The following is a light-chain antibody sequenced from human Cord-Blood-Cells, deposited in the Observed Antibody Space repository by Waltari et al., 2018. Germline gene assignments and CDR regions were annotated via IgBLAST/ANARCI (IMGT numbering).Light chain of an antibody. Sequence: EIVFTQSPATLSSSPGERATLSCRASQSVSSYLAWYQQKPGQAPRLLIYDASNRATGIPARFSGSGSGTDFTLTISSLEPEDFAVYYCQQRSNWPPLITFGQGTRLGIK. CDR1: QSVSSY. CDR2: DAS. V-gene: IGKV3-11*01. CDR3: QQRSNWPPLIT. J-gene: IGKJ5*01.